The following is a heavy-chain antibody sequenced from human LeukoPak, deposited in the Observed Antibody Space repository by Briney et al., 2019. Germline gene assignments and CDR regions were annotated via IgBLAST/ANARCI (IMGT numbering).Heavy chain of an antibody. CDR1: GFTFSSYA. V-gene: IGHV3-30*14. CDR2: ISYDGSNK. D-gene: IGHD4-17*01. J-gene: IGHJ4*02. CDR3: ARDSGEDYGDYVAPFAGFDY. Sequence: GGSLRLSCAASGFTFSSYAMHWVRQAPGKGLEWVAVISYDGSNKYYADSVKGRFTISRDNSKNTLYLQMGSLRAEDMAVYYCARDSGEDYGDYVAPFAGFDYWGQGTLVTVSS.